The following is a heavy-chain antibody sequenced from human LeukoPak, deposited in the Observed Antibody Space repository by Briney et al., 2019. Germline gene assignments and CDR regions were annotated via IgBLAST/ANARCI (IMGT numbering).Heavy chain of an antibody. D-gene: IGHD2-2*02. V-gene: IGHV4-59*12. Sequence: SETLSLTCTVSGGSISSYYWSWIRQPPGKGLEWIGYIYYSGSTNYNPSLKSRVTISVDTSKDQFSLKLSSVTAADTAVYYCARPYTSYYYYYMDVWGKGTTVTVSS. CDR1: GGSISSYY. CDR3: ARPYTSYYYYYMDV. CDR2: IYYSGST. J-gene: IGHJ6*03.